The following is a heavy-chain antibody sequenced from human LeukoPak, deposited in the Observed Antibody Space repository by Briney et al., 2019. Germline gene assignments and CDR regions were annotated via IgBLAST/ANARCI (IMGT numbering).Heavy chain of an antibody. Sequence: PSETLSLTCTVSGGSISSGDYYWSWIRQPPGKGLEWIGEINHSGSTNYNPSLKSRVTISVDTSKNQFSLKLSSVTAADTAVYYCARGWRFVLFYYWGQGTLVTVSS. J-gene: IGHJ4*02. CDR3: ARGWRFVLFYY. V-gene: IGHV4-39*07. D-gene: IGHD3-16*01. CDR1: GGSISSGDYY. CDR2: INHSGST.